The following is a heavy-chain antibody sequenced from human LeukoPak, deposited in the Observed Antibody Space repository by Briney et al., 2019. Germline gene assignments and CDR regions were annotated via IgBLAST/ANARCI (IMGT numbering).Heavy chain of an antibody. D-gene: IGHD6-19*01. CDR2: INHSGST. Sequence: SETLSLTCAVYGGSFSGYYWSWIRQPPGKGLEWIGEINHSGSTNYNPSLKSRVTISVDTSKNQFSLKLSSVTAADTAVYYCARHIHSSGWYSWFDPWGQGTLVTVSS. V-gene: IGHV4-34*01. J-gene: IGHJ5*02. CDR1: GGSFSGYY. CDR3: ARHIHSSGWYSWFDP.